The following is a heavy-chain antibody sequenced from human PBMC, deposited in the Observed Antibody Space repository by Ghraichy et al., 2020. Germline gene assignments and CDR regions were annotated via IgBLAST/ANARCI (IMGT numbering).Heavy chain of an antibody. CDR2: IRSKAYGGTT. CDR1: GFTFGDYA. J-gene: IGHJ6*03. D-gene: IGHD3-3*01. Sequence: SCTASGFTFGDYAMSWFRQAPGKGLEWVGFIRSKAYGGTTEYAASVTGRFTISRDDSKSIAYLQMNSLKTEDTAVYYCTRGGFWSGPPYYYMDVWGKGTTVTVSS. V-gene: IGHV3-49*03. CDR3: TRGGFWSGPPYYYMDV.